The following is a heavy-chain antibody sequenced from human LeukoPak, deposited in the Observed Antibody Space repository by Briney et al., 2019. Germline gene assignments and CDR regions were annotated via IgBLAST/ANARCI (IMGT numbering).Heavy chain of an antibody. J-gene: IGHJ5*02. CDR1: GYSFTNYD. V-gene: IGHV1-8*01. CDR2: MSPNSGNT. CDR3: ARDGGSYSPYNWFDP. Sequence: GASVKVSCKTSGYSFTNYDINWLRQATGQGLEWVGWMSPNSGNTGYAQKFQGRVTMTRDTSISTAYMELSSLRSEDTAVYYCARDGGSYSPYNWFDPWGQGTLVTVSS. D-gene: IGHD1-26*01.